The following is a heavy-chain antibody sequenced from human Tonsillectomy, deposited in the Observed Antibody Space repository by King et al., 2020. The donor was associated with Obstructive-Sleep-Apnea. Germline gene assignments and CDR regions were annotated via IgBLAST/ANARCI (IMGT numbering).Heavy chain of an antibody. CDR2: INQDATKT. J-gene: IGHJ5*01. CDR3: AGGPXGVXAGRXDS. CDR1: GFTFSNYW. V-gene: IGHV3-7*01. D-gene: IGHD3-3*01. Sequence: VQLVESGGGLVQPGGSLRLSCAASGFTFSNYWMNWVRQAPGKGLEWVANINQDATKTHHGDSVKGRYTISRDNAKNSLYLQMNSLRVEDTAVFYCAGGPXGVXAGRXDSWGXGTLXTXSS.